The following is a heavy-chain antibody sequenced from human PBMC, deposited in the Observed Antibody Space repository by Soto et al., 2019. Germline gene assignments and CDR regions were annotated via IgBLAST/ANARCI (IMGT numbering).Heavy chain of an antibody. Sequence: QLQLQESGPGLVKPSETLSLTCTGSGGSISSSRYYWGWIRQPPGKGLEWIGSIYYSGSTYYNPSLKSRVTISVDTSKNQFSLKLSSVTAADTAVYYCAIEDIVVVVAASVWGKGTTVTVSS. CDR1: GGSISSSRYY. V-gene: IGHV4-39*02. CDR2: IYYSGST. CDR3: AIEDIVVVVAASV. D-gene: IGHD2-15*01. J-gene: IGHJ6*04.